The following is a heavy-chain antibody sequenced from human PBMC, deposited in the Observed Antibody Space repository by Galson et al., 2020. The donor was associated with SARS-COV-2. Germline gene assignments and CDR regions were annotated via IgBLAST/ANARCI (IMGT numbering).Heavy chain of an antibody. J-gene: IGHJ4*02. CDR3: ARDPPDGNRGNFDS. CDR2: IYSGGNT. D-gene: IGHD7-27*01. V-gene: IGHV3-53*01. CDR1: GFTVSSNY. Sequence: GGSLRLSCAASGFTVSSNYMNWVRQVPGKGLEWVSVIYSGGNTYYADSVKGRFTLSRDNSKNTLYLQMNSLRAEDTAVYYCARDPPDGNRGNFDSWGQGTLVTVSS.